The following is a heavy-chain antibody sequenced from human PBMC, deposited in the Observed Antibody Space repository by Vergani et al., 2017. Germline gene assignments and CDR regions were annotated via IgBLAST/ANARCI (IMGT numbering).Heavy chain of an antibody. CDR3: AKDLGVKVIDGTFDY. J-gene: IGHJ4*02. V-gene: IGHV3-30*18. CDR1: GFTFSSYG. D-gene: IGHD3-3*01. Sequence: QVQLVESGGGVVQPGRSLRLSCAASGFTFSSYGMHWVRQGPGKGLEWVAVISYDGSNNYYADSGKGRFTISRDNSKNTLYLQMNSLRAEDTAVYYCAKDLGVKVIDGTFDYWGQGTLVTVSS. CDR2: ISYDGSNN.